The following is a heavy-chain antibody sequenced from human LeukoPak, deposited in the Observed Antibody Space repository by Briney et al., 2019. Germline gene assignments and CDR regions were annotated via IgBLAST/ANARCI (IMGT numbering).Heavy chain of an antibody. CDR2: ISPKSGDI. Sequence: ASVTVSCNASGYTFTDHYLHWVRQPPGQGHEWVGWISPKSGDIHYAKTFYGRVTLTRDTSINTAYMELTGLTSDDTGVSYCTRDHTWGPDYWGQGTLIIVSS. CDR3: TRDHTWGPDY. CDR1: GYTFTDHY. V-gene: IGHV1-2*02. D-gene: IGHD3-16*01. J-gene: IGHJ4*02.